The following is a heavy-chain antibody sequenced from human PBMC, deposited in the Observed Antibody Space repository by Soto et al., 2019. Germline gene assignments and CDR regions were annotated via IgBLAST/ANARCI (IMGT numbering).Heavy chain of an antibody. CDR2: IKSRGSGGTT. D-gene: IGHD3-3*01. J-gene: IGHJ4*02. CDR3: SWSRSINYYFDS. CDR1: GFKFSDAW. V-gene: IGHV3-15*01. Sequence: GGSLRLSCAASGFKFSDAWMSWVRQAPGKGPEWVGRIKSRGSGGTTDYAAPVKGRFTISRDDPQNTLFLQMNSLKTEDTAVYYCSWSRSINYYFDSWGQGTLVTVSS.